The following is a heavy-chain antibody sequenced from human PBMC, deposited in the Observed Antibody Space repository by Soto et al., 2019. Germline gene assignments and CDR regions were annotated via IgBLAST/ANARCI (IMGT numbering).Heavy chain of an antibody. V-gene: IGHV3-23*01. Sequence: EVQLLESGGNLVQPGGSLRLSCAASGFTFSSYAMSWVRQAPGKGLEWVSAISGSGGSKYFAASVKGRFTISRDSSQTTLHVQMTSLRAADTAVYYCAKERYDVAGTSIDYWGPGTLVTVSS. D-gene: IGHD6-19*01. CDR2: ISGSGGSK. CDR1: GFTFSSYA. CDR3: AKERYDVAGTSIDY. J-gene: IGHJ4*02.